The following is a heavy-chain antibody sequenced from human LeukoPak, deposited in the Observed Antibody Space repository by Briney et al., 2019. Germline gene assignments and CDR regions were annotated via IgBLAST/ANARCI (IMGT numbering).Heavy chain of an antibody. CDR3: AKFYGSGSYGTFDY. J-gene: IGHJ4*02. D-gene: IGHD3-10*01. V-gene: IGHV3-30*02. CDR2: IRYDGSNK. CDR1: GFTFSSYG. Sequence: GGSLRLSCAASGFTFSSYGMHWVRQAPGKGLEWVAFIRYDGSNKYYADSVKGRFTISRDNSKNTLYLQMNSLRAEDTAAYYCAKFYGSGSYGTFDYWGQGTLVTVSS.